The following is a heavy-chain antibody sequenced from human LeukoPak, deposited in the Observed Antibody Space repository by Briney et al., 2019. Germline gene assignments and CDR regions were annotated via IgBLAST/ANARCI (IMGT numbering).Heavy chain of an antibody. D-gene: IGHD4-17*01. CDR3: ARAGAIATVTGMVFDY. Sequence: SETLSLTCTVSGGSISSYYWSWIRQPAEKGLEWIGRIYTSGSTNYNPSLKSRVTISVDTSKNQFSLKLSSVTAADTAVYYCARAGAIATVTGMVFDYWGQGTLVTVSS. CDR1: GGSISSYY. V-gene: IGHV4-4*07. J-gene: IGHJ4*02. CDR2: IYTSGST.